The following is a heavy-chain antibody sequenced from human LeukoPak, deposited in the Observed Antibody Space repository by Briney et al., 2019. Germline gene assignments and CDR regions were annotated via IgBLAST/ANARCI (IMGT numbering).Heavy chain of an antibody. CDR2: LYSGGTT. CDR3: ARVGDHYHWYLDL. V-gene: IGHV3-53*01. Sequence: GGSLRLSCAASGFSFGGYAMTWVRQAPGKGLEWVSILYSGGTTYYADSVKGRFTVSRDSSKNALYLHINNLRVEDTAVYYCARVGDHYHWYLDLWGRGTLVTASS. CDR1: GFSFGGYA. J-gene: IGHJ2*01. D-gene: IGHD3-10*01.